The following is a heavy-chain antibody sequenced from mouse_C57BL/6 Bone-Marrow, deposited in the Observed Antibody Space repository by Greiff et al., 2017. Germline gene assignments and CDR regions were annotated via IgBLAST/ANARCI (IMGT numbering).Heavy chain of an antibody. Sequence: VQLQQSGAELVKPGASVKLSCTASGFNIKDYYMHWVKQRTEQGLEWIGRIDPEDGETKYALKFQGKATITADPSSNTAYLQLSSLTSEDTAVYYCALSIYYYGSSPFDYWGQGTTLTVSS. CDR2: IDPEDGET. D-gene: IGHD1-1*01. V-gene: IGHV14-2*01. J-gene: IGHJ2*01. CDR1: GFNIKDYY. CDR3: ALSIYYYGSSPFDY.